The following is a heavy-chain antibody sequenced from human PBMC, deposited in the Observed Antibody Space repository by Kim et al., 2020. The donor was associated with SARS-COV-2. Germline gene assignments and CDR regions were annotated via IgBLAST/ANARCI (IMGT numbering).Heavy chain of an antibody. J-gene: IGHJ6*03. Sequence: SQTLSLTCVVYGGSLSGYSWNWIRQPPGKGLEWIGENNHSGGTKSSPSLKRRVTMSINTSKSQFSLRLTSVTAADSAVYFCARGHVGVVPAPILGLGPFYYYYNMDVWGRGAMVTVSS. CDR2: NNHSGGT. D-gene: IGHD2-2*01. CDR1: GGSLSGYS. V-gene: IGHV4-34*01. CDR3: ARGHVGVVPAPILGLGPFYYYYNMDV.